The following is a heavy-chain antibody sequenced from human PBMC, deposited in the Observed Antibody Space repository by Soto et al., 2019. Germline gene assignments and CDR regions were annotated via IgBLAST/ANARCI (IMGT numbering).Heavy chain of an antibody. D-gene: IGHD1-7*01. V-gene: IGHV3-23*01. Sequence: EVQLLESGGGLVQPGGSLTLSCAASGFTFSSYGMTWVRQAPGKGLEWVSFSSATGAGRYYADSVKGRFTISRDNSKNTLYQQMSSLRADDTAVYYCAKDRRAGGNYGFYSDFWGQGALVIVSS. CDR3: AKDRRAGGNYGFYSDF. J-gene: IGHJ4*02. CDR1: GFTFSSYG. CDR2: SSATGAGR.